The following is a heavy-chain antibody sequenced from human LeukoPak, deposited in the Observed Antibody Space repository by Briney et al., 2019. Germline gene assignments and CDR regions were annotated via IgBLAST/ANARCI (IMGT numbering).Heavy chain of an antibody. J-gene: IGHJ4*02. CDR3: AKESDSGYDSEGPKI. V-gene: IGHV3-30*02. CDR1: GFVLSDYG. Sequence: GGSLRLSCAASGFVLSDYGMHWVRQAPGKGLEWVAFVRNDGSNEYYVGSVKGRFTISRDKSKNTLYLQMNSLRAEDTAVYSCAKESDSGYDSEGPKIWGLGTLVTVSS. CDR2: VRNDGSNE. D-gene: IGHD5-12*01.